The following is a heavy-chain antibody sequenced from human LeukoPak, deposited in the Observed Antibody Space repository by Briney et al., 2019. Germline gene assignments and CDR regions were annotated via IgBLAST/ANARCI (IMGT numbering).Heavy chain of an antibody. CDR1: GGSISSGGYY. CDR3: ARGNDSSVWIIAFDI. D-gene: IGHD3-22*01. V-gene: IGHV4-31*03. CDR2: IYYSGST. Sequence: PSETLSLTCTVSGGSISSGGYYWSWIRQHPGKSLEWIGYIYYSGSTYYNPSLKSRVTISVDTSKNQFSLKLSSVTAADTAVYYCARGNDSSVWIIAFDIWGQGTMVTVSS. J-gene: IGHJ3*02.